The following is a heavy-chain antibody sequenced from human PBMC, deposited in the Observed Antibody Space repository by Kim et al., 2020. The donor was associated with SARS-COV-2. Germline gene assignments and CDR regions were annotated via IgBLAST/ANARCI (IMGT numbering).Heavy chain of an antibody. J-gene: IGHJ4*02. D-gene: IGHD3-10*01. CDR3: AKLSWWPKDGDYYYGSGVGDY. V-gene: IGHV3-23*01. CDR2: ISGSGGST. Sequence: GGSLRLSCAASGFTFSSYAMSWVRQAPGKGLEWVSAISGSGGSTYYADSVKGRFTISRDNSKNTLYLQMNSLRAEDTAVYYCAKLSWWPKDGDYYYGSGVGDYWGQGTLVTVSS. CDR1: GFTFSSYA.